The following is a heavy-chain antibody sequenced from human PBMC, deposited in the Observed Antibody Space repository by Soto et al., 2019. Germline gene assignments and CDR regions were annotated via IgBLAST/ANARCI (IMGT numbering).Heavy chain of an antibody. V-gene: IGHV1-2*04. CDR1: GYTFTGYY. J-gene: IGHJ4*02. Sequence: APVKVSCKASGYTFTGYYMHWLRQAPGQGLEWMGWINPNSGGTNYAQKFQGWVTMTRDTSISTAYMELSRLRSDDTAVYYCARAHALRYFDWLPQSYYFDYWGQGTLVTVSS. CDR3: ARAHALRYFDWLPQSYYFDY. D-gene: IGHD3-9*01. CDR2: INPNSGGT.